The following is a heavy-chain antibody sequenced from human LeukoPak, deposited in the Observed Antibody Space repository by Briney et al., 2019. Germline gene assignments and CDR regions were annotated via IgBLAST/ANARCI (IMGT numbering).Heavy chain of an antibody. V-gene: IGHV4-39*01. CDR3: ATLLSAPRDY. Sequence: PSETLSLTCTVSGGSISSSSYYWGWIRQPPGKGLQWIGSIYCSGNTYYNPSLKSRVTISVDTSKNQFSLTLNSVTAADTAVYYCATLLSAPRDYWGQGILVTVSS. CDR1: GGSISSSSYY. D-gene: IGHD3-10*01. J-gene: IGHJ4*02. CDR2: IYCSGNT.